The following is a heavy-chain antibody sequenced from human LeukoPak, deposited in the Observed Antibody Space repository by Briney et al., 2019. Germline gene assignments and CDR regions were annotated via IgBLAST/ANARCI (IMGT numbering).Heavy chain of an antibody. Sequence: GGSLRLSCAASGFTFSSYAMSWVRQAPGRGLEWVSAISGSGGSTYYADSVKGRFTISRDNSKNTLYLQVNSLRAEDTAVYYCAKSRAYGDYVGDAFDIWGQGTMVTVSS. V-gene: IGHV3-23*01. CDR1: GFTFSSYA. CDR3: AKSRAYGDYVGDAFDI. J-gene: IGHJ3*02. D-gene: IGHD4-17*01. CDR2: ISGSGGST.